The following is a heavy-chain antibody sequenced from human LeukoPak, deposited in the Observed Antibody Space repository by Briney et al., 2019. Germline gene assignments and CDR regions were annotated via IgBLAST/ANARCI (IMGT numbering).Heavy chain of an antibody. V-gene: IGHV3-74*01. J-gene: IGHJ3*02. CDR3: VRVLDSSGYYYRNEAFDI. CDR2: INPDGSDT. Sequence: GGSLRLSCVASGFTFINYWMHWVRQGPGTGVVRVSRINPDGSDTSDANSVKGRFSVSRDNAKNTLYLQMNSLRVEDTGIYYCVRVLDSSGYYYRNEAFDIWGQGTMVTVSS. D-gene: IGHD3-22*01. CDR1: GFTFINYW.